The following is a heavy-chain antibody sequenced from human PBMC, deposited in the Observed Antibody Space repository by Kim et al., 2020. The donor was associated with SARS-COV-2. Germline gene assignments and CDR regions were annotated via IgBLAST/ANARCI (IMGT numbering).Heavy chain of an antibody. CDR3: ARDRRDYGDYDYYGMDV. V-gene: IGHV4-31*03. CDR2: IYYSGST. D-gene: IGHD4-17*01. CDR1: GGSISSGGYY. J-gene: IGHJ6*02. Sequence: SETLSLTCTVSGGSISSGGYYWSWIRQHPGKGLEWIGYIYYSGSTYYNPSLKSRVTISVDTSKNQFSLKLSSVTAADTAVYYCARDRRDYGDYDYYGMDVWGQGTTVTVSS.